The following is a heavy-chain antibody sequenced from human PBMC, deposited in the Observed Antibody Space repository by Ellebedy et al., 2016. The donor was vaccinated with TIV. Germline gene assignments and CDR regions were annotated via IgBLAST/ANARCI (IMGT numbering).Heavy chain of an antibody. Sequence: SETLSLTCVISGASVSTDIGWNWIRQSPSRGLEWLGRTYYRSKWNNDYAVSLKSRITINPDTSKNQFSLQLNSVIPDDTAVYYCARGWFGSGMGVWGQGTTVTVSS. D-gene: IGHD3-16*01. V-gene: IGHV6-1*01. J-gene: IGHJ6*02. CDR3: ARGWFGSGMGV. CDR1: GASVSTDIG. CDR2: TYYRSKWNN.